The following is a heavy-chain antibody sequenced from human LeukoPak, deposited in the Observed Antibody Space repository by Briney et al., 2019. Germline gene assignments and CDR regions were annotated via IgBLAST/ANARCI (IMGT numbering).Heavy chain of an antibody. J-gene: IGHJ4*02. CDR1: GFTFSSYA. CDR2: ISGSGGST. CDR3: ARVAAAGTGGDIDY. D-gene: IGHD6-13*01. Sequence: GGSLRLSCAASGFTFSSYAMSWVRQAPGKGLEWVSGISGSGGSTYYADSVKGRFTISRDNSKNTLYLQMNSLRAEDTAVYYCARVAAAGTGGDIDYWGQGTLVTVSS. V-gene: IGHV3-23*01.